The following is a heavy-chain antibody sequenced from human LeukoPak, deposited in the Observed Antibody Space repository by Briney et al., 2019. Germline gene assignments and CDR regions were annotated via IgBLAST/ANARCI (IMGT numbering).Heavy chain of an antibody. J-gene: IGHJ4*02. Sequence: GGSLRLSCAASGFTFSTYAMSWVRQAPGKGLEWVSTISGSGGSTSCADSVKGRFTISRDISKHTLYLQMNSLRAEDTAVYYCAKDRYKIEARQFDYWGQGTLATVSS. CDR1: GFTFSTYA. CDR2: ISGSGGST. CDR3: AKDRYKIEARQFDY. V-gene: IGHV3-23*01. D-gene: IGHD6-6*01.